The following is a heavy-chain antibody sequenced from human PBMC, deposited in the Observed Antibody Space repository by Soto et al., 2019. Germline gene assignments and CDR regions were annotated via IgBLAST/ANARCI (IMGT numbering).Heavy chain of an antibody. CDR2: IYNGGST. J-gene: IGHJ6*03. D-gene: IGHD3-3*01. Sequence: PGESLKISCAVSGFTVSGNYMSWVRQAPGEGLEWVSTIYNGGSTYYADSVKGRFTISRDNSRNTLYLQMNSLTVEDTAVYYCATIFGVVSYFYYMAVWGKGTTVTVSS. CDR1: GFTVSGNY. V-gene: IGHV3-66*01. CDR3: ATIFGVVSYFYYMAV.